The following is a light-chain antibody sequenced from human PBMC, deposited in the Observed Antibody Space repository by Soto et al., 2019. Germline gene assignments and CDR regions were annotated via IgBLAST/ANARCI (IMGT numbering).Light chain of an antibody. J-gene: IGKJ4*01. CDR3: QQTYDNPRT. CDR2: AAS. Sequence: DVHMTQSASSLSASVGYGVTITCRASQRITIYLNWYQQKPGKAPKLLIYAASSLQSGVPSRFSGSGSGTDFTLTISSLPPEDFAPYYCQQTYDNPRTFGGGTKVDIK. V-gene: IGKV1-39*01. CDR1: QRITIY.